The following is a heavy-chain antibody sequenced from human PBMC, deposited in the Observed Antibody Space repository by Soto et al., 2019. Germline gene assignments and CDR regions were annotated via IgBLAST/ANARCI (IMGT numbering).Heavy chain of an antibody. V-gene: IGHV3-23*01. CDR1: GFTFSSYA. D-gene: IGHD3-22*01. CDR2: ISGSGDSP. J-gene: IGHJ6*02. CDR3: AKDNYYDSSGYQGPYYYYGMDV. Sequence: PGGSLRLSCAASGFTFSSYAMRWVRQAPGKGLEYVSSISGSGDSPYYADSVKGRFTISRDNSKNTLYLQMNSLRAEDTAVYYCAKDNYYDSSGYQGPYYYYGMDVWGQGTTVTVSS.